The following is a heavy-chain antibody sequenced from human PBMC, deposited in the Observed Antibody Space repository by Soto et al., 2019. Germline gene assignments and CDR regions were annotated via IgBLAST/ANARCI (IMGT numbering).Heavy chain of an antibody. Sequence: QVQLQESGPGLVKPSGTLSLTCAVSSGSITSSNWWSWVRQPPGKGLEWIGEVSHSGSTNYIPSLNSRVTIAVDKARNQFSLRLNSVTAADTAVYCCARNRYGGYDFDFWGQGTLVTVSS. V-gene: IGHV4-4*01. CDR3: ARNRYGGYDFDF. J-gene: IGHJ4*02. D-gene: IGHD5-12*01. CDR1: SGSITSSNW. CDR2: VSHSGST.